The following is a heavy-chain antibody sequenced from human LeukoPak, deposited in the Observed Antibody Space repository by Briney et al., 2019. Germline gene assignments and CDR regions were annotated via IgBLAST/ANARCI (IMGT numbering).Heavy chain of an antibody. CDR3: ATGTRRDAFDI. V-gene: IGHV3-48*01. J-gene: IGHJ3*02. CDR2: ISSSSSTI. CDR1: GFTFSSYS. D-gene: IGHD1-1*01. Sequence: GGSLRLSCAASGFTFSSYSINWVRQAPGKGLEWVSYISSSSSTIYYADSVKGRFTISRDNAKNLLYLQMNSLRAEDTAVYYCATGTRRDAFDIWGQGTMVTVSS.